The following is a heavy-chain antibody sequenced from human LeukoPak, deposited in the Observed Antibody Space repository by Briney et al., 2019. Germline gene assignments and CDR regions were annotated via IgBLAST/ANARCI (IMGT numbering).Heavy chain of an antibody. CDR3: ARDRADFVTDYHPLFGQ. CDR1: GFTLSNHW. J-gene: IGHJ4*02. CDR2: IKNDGSST. Sequence: GGSLRLSCAASGFTLSNHWMHWVRQAPGEGLVWVSRIKNDGSSTGYADSVKGRFTISRDNAKNTLYLQMHSLRAEDTAVYYCARDRADFVTDYHPLFGQWGQGTLVTVSS. D-gene: IGHD3-9*01. V-gene: IGHV3-74*01.